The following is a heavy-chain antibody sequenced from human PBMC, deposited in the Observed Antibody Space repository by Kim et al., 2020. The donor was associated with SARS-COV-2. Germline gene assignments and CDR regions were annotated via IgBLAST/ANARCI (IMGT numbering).Heavy chain of an antibody. J-gene: IGHJ6*02. CDR2: INHSGST. D-gene: IGHD6-13*01. CDR1: GGSFSGYY. V-gene: IGHV4-34*01. CDR3: ARGPLGHSSSWYMGARYGMDV. Sequence: SETLSLTCAVYGGSFSGYYWSWIRQPPGKGLEWIGEINHSGSTNYNPSLKSRVTISVDTSKNQFSLKLSSVTAADTAVYYCARGPLGHSSSWYMGARYGMDVWGQGTTVTVSS.